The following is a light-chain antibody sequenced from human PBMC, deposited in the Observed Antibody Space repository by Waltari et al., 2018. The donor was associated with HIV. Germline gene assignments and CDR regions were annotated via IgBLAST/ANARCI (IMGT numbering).Light chain of an antibody. Sequence: DIQMTQSPSSLAASVVDRVTITCRASQDVGGWLAWFQQTPEKAPRSLIYATSTLQSGVPSRFSGSGSGTDFTLTISSLQPEDFGTYYCQQYTSYPNTFCQGTRLEIK. CDR1: QDVGGW. CDR3: QQYTSYPNT. J-gene: IGKJ5*01. CDR2: ATS. V-gene: IGKV1D-16*01.